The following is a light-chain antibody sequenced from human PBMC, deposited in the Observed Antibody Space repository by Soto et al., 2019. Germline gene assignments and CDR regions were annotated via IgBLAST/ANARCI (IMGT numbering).Light chain of an antibody. V-gene: IGKV3-20*01. CDR2: GAS. Sequence: EIVLTQSPGTLSLSPGERATLSCRASQSVSSSYLAWYQQKPGQAPRLLIYGASSRATGIPDRFSGSGSGTDFTLTISRLEPEDFATYYCLQVNSFPLSFGGGTKVDIK. CDR1: QSVSSSY. CDR3: LQVNSFPLS. J-gene: IGKJ4*01.